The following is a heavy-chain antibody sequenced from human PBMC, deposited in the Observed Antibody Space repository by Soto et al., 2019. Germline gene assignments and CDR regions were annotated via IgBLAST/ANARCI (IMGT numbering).Heavy chain of an antibody. CDR1: GYSFTSYW. V-gene: IGHV5-51*01. J-gene: IGHJ6*02. Sequence: PGESLKISCKGSGYSFTSYWIGWVRQMPGKGLEWMGIIYPGDSDTRYSPSFQGQVTISADKSISTAYLQWSSLKASDTAMYYCARQLSGTTSFAYYYGMDVWGQGTTVTVSS. CDR2: IYPGDSDT. CDR3: ARQLSGTTSFAYYYGMDV. D-gene: IGHD1-7*01.